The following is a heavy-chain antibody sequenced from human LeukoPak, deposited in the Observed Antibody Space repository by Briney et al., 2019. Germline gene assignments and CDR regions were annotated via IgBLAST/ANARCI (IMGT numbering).Heavy chain of an antibody. CDR1: GFTFSSYS. CDR2: ISSSSSSYI. V-gene: IGHV3-21*01. Sequence: GGSLRLSCAASGFTFSSYSMNWVRQAPGKGLEWVSSISSSSSSYIYYADSVKGRFTISRDNAKNSLYLQMNSLRAEDTAVYYCARDTNSAGAYFDYWGQGTLVTVSS. J-gene: IGHJ4*02. D-gene: IGHD2-21*01. CDR3: ARDTNSAGAYFDY.